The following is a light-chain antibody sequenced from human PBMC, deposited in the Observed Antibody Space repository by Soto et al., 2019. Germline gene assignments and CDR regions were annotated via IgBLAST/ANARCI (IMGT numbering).Light chain of an antibody. CDR2: DGT. V-gene: IGKV1-33*01. Sequence: DTRLTQSPSSLSASVGDRVTITCQASQHISDYLNWYQQKPGKAPKLLIYDGTKLETGVPSRFSGSGSGTEFTFTISSLQPEDTPTSYCHQYFNPRTFGGGTKVEIK. J-gene: IGKJ4*01. CDR1: QHISDY. CDR3: HQYFNPRT.